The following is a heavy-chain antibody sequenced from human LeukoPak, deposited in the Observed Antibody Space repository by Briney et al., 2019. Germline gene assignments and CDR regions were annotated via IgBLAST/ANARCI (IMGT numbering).Heavy chain of an antibody. CDR2: INPSGCST. CDR3: ARSDPWQTGTQGHYFDY. D-gene: IGHD1-7*01. V-gene: IGHV1-46*01. J-gene: IGHJ4*02. CDR1: GYTFTSYY. Sequence: SSVKVSCKASGYTFTSYYMHWVGQAPGQGLAWMEIINPSGCSTSYAQQFQGRVTMTRDTSTSTVYMELSSLRSEDTAVYYCARSDPWQTGTQGHYFDYWGQGTLVTVSS.